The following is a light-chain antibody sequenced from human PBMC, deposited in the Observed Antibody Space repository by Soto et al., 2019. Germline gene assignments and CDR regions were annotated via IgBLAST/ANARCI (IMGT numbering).Light chain of an antibody. CDR2: GAS. Sequence: EIVMTQSPATLSVSPGERATLSCRASQSVSSNLAWYQQKPGQAPRLLIYGASTRATGIPARFSGRVSGTEFTLTISSLQSEDFAVYYCQQYNNLPLTFGGGTKVEIK. CDR3: QQYNNLPLT. J-gene: IGKJ4*01. CDR1: QSVSSN. V-gene: IGKV3-15*01.